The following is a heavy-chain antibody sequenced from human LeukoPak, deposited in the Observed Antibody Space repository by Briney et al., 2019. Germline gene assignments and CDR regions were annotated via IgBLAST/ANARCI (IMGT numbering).Heavy chain of an antibody. CDR3: ARESGIGSGWQPADY. J-gene: IGHJ4*02. D-gene: IGHD6-19*01. V-gene: IGHV3-7*01. CDR1: GFTFSSYW. CDR2: IKQDGSEK. Sequence: PGGSLRLSCAASGFTFSSYWMSWVRQAPGKGLEWVANIKQDGSEKYYVDSVKGRFTISRDNAKNSLYLQMNSLRAEDTAVYYCARESGIGSGWQPADYWGQGTLVTVSS.